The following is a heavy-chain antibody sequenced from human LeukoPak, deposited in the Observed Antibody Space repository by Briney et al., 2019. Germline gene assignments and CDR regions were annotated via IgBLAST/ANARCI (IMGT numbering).Heavy chain of an antibody. J-gene: IGHJ3*02. Sequence: GGSLRLSCAASGFTFSSYAMSWVRQPPGKGLEWVSAISGTGGSTYSADSVKGRFTVSRDTSKNTLYLQMNSLRAEDTAVYYCAKARPLLWFGDAFDIWGQGTMVTVSS. CDR2: ISGTGGST. D-gene: IGHD3-10*01. CDR3: AKARPLLWFGDAFDI. V-gene: IGHV3-23*01. CDR1: GFTFSSYA.